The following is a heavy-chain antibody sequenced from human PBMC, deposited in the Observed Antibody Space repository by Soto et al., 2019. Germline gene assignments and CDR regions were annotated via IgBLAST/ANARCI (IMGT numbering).Heavy chain of an antibody. CDR1: GGSISSSSYY. V-gene: IGHV4-39*01. Sequence: SETLYLTCTVSGGSISSSSYYWGWIRQPPGKGLEWIGNVYYGGSTYYNPSLKSRVNISVETSKDQFSLKLSSVTAADTAVYYCAGGDYFHSSGYYFYYYTMAVWGQGTTVTVSS. D-gene: IGHD3-22*01. CDR3: AGGDYFHSSGYYFYYYTMAV. CDR2: VYYGGST. J-gene: IGHJ6*02.